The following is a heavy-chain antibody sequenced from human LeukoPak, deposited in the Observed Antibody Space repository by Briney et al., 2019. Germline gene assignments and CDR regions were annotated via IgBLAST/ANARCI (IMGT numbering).Heavy chain of an antibody. V-gene: IGHV3-23*01. CDR3: AKNGGSDPRSFEY. Sequence: GGSLRLSCAASGFTFSSYEMNWVRQAPGKGLEWVSAIRGSGDSTYYADSVKGRFTISRDNSKNTLYLQMNSLRAEDTAVYYCAKNGGSDPRSFEYWGQGTLVTVSS. CDR2: IRGSGDST. D-gene: IGHD1-26*01. J-gene: IGHJ4*02. CDR1: GFTFSSYE.